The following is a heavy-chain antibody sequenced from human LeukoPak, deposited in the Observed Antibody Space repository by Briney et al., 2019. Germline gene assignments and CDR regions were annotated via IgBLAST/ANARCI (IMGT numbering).Heavy chain of an antibody. CDR2: IYPSDSDT. D-gene: IGHD5-12*01. CDR1: GYSFTSYW. V-gene: IGHV5-51*01. Sequence: GESLKISCKGSGYSFTSYWIAWVRQMPGKGLEWMGIIYPSDSDTKYSPSFQGQVTISADKSISTAYLQWSSLKASDTAMYYCARYIVATTFFDYWGQGTLVTVSS. J-gene: IGHJ4*02. CDR3: ARYIVATTFFDY.